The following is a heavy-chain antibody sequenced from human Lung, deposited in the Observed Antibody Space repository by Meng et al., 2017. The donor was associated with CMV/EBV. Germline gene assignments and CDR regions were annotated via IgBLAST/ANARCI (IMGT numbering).Heavy chain of an antibody. CDR2: IDPNSGGT. D-gene: IGHD3-3*01. CDR1: GYTFTGYY. CDR3: SRDLVTIFGVVGTFGY. J-gene: IGHJ4*02. V-gene: IGHV1-2*02. Sequence: SXXVSXXSSGYTFTGYYMHWVRQAPGQGLEWMGWIDPNSGGTNYAQKFQGRVTMTRDTSINTAYMELSRLRSDDTAVYYCSRDLVTIFGVVGTFGYWGQGXLVTFSS.